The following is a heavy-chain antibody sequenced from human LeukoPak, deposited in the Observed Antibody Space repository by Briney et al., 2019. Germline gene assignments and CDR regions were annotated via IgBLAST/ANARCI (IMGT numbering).Heavy chain of an antibody. D-gene: IGHD1-26*01. CDR1: GAYFTNYY. Sequence: SETLSLTCTVSGAYFTNYYWSFIRQPPGKGLEWIGYIYYSGSTNYNPSLKSRVTISVDTSKNQFSLKLSSVTAADTAVYYCARGSGSYSIVDYWGQGTLVTVSS. CDR2: IYYSGST. V-gene: IGHV4-59*01. CDR3: ARGSGSYSIVDY. J-gene: IGHJ4*02.